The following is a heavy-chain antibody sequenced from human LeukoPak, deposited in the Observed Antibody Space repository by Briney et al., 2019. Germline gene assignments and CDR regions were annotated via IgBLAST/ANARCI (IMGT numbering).Heavy chain of an antibody. V-gene: IGHV3-66*04. CDR1: GFTVSSNY. D-gene: IGHD6-13*01. CDR2: IYSGGST. J-gene: IGHJ3*02. Sequence: SGGSLRLPCAASGFTVSSNYMSWVRQAPGKGLEWVSIIYSGGSTYYADSVKGRFTISRDNSKNTLYLQMNSLRAEDTAVYYCARHSSSWYFAFDIWGQGTMVTVSS. CDR3: ARHSSSWYFAFDI.